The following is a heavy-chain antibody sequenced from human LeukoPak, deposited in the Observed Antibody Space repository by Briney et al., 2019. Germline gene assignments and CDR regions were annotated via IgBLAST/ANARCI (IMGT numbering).Heavy chain of an antibody. V-gene: IGHV3-30*02. D-gene: IGHD6-13*01. CDR3: AKDRQQLVRFDY. CDR1: GFTFGSYG. Sequence: PGGSLRLSCAASGFTFGSYGTHWVRRAPRKRLGWVAFIRYDGSNKYYADSVKGRFTISRDNSKNTLYLQMNSLRAEDTAVYYCAKDRQQLVRFDYWGQGTLVTVSS. J-gene: IGHJ4*02. CDR2: IRYDGSNK.